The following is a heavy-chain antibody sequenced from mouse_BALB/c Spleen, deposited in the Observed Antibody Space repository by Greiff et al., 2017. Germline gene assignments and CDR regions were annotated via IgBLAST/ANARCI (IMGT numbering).Heavy chain of an antibody. J-gene: IGHJ3*01. D-gene: IGHD2-4*01. CDR3: TRRSSMITTAWFAY. V-gene: IGHV1S81*02. Sequence: VQLQQSGAELVKPVASVKLSCKASGYTFTSYYMYWVKQRPGQGLEWIGEINPSNGGTNFNEKFKSKATLTVDKSSSTAYMQLSSLTSEDSAVYYCTRRSSMITTAWFAYWGQGTLVTVSA. CDR2: INPSNGGT. CDR1: GYTFTSYY.